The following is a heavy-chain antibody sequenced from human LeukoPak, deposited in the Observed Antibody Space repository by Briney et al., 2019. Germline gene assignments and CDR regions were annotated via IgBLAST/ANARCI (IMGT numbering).Heavy chain of an antibody. J-gene: IGHJ6*02. CDR1: GFTFSSYG. CDR3: AKDLKSMVRGACMDA. V-gene: IGHV3-30*18. CDR2: ITYDGYYK. D-gene: IGHD3-10*01. Sequence: GGSLRLSCAASGFTFSSYGMHWVRQAPGKRLEWVAVITYDGYYKYYADSVEGRFTISSDNSKNTLFLQMNSLRAEDTAVYYCAKDLKSMVRGACMDAWGQGTTVTVSS.